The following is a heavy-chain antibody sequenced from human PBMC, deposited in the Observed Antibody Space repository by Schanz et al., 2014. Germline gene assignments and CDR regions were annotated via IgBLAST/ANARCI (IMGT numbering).Heavy chain of an antibody. CDR3: AKDSCSSTTCYGYGMDV. D-gene: IGHD2-2*01. V-gene: IGHV3-48*01. J-gene: IGHJ6*02. CDR1: GFSFSSYS. CDR2: ISSSGTTI. Sequence: DLEESGGGLIQRGESLRLSCSASGFSFSSYSMNWVRQAPGKGLEWVSYISSSGTTIYYADSVKGRFTVFRDNSKRTLYLEINDPRAEDTAVYYCAKDSCSSTTCYGYGMDVWGQGSTVTVSS.